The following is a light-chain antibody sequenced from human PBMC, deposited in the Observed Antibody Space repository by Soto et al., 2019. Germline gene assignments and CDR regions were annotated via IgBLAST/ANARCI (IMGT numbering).Light chain of an antibody. V-gene: IGLV6-57*03. J-gene: IGLJ3*02. CDR3: LSFDSDTQV. CDR1: SGSIASNS. CDR2: EDD. Sequence: NFMLTQPHSVSESPGKTVTISCTRISGSIASNSVQWFQQRPGSAPTTVIFEDDQRPSGVPDRFSGSIDSSSISASLTISGLKTEDEADYYCLSFDSDTQVFGGGTKLTVL.